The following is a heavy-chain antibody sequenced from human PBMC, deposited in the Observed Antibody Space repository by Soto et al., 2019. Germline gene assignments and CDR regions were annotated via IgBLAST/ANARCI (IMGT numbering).Heavy chain of an antibody. CDR1: GYTFTSYY. V-gene: IGHV1-46*03. CDR2: INPSGGST. Sequence: GASVKVSCKASGYTFTSYYMHWVRQAPGQGLEWMGIINPSGGSTSHAQKFQGRVTMTRDTSTSTVYMELSSLRSEDTAVYYCARSGGPMNYYYYYYMDVWGKGTTVTVSS. D-gene: IGHD2-15*01. CDR3: ARSGGPMNYYYYYYMDV. J-gene: IGHJ6*03.